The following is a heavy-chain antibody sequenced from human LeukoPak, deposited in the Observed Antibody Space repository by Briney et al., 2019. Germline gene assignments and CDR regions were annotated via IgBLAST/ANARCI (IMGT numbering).Heavy chain of an antibody. CDR2: IYYSGST. Sequence: PSETLSLTCSVSGGSISGYYWGWIRQPPGKGLEWIGSIYYSGSTYYNPSLKSRVTISVDTSKNQFSLKLSSVTAADTAVYYCAREGGSIMITFGGVIALYNWFDPWGQGTLVTVSS. CDR3: AREGGSIMITFGGVIALYNWFDP. J-gene: IGHJ5*02. V-gene: IGHV4-39*07. CDR1: GGSISGYY. D-gene: IGHD3-16*02.